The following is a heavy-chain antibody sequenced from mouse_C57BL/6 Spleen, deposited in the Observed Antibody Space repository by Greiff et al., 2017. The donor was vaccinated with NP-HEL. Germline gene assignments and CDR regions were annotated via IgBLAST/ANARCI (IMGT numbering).Heavy chain of an antibody. J-gene: IGHJ4*01. CDR2: ISSGGSYT. Sequence: DVQLQESGGDLVKPGGSLKLSCAASGFTFSSYGMSWVRQTPDKRLEWVATISSGGSYTYYPDSVKGRFTISRDNAKNTLYLQMSSLKSEDTAMYYCARHETGTYAMDYWGQGTSVTVSS. CDR1: GFTFSSYG. V-gene: IGHV5-6*01. CDR3: ARHETGTYAMDY. D-gene: IGHD4-1*01.